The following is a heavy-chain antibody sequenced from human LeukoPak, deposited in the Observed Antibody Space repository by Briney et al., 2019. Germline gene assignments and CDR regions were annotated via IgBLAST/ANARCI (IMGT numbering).Heavy chain of an antibody. CDR3: AKDGSRDSWHYSDY. J-gene: IGHJ4*02. CDR2: INSGGSTT. CDR1: GFTFSSYW. D-gene: IGHD6-13*01. Sequence: GGSLRLSCAASGFTFSSYWMHWVRHAPGKGLVWVSHINSGGSTTSYADSVKGRFTISRDNAKNTLYLQMNSLRAEDTAAYYCAKDGSRDSWHYSDYWGQGTLVTVSS. V-gene: IGHV3-74*01.